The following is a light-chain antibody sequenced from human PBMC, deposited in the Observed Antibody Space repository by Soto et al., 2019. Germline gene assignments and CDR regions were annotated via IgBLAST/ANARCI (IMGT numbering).Light chain of an antibody. V-gene: IGLV1-40*01. CDR1: SSNIGAGYD. CDR2: ANT. Sequence: QSVLTQPPSVSGAPGQRVTISCTGSSSNIGAGYDVHWYQQLPGTAPKLLISANTNRPSGVPDRFSGSKSGTSASLAITGLHAEDEADDYCQSYDSSLREVFGTGTKLTVL. CDR3: QSYDSSLREV. J-gene: IGLJ1*01.